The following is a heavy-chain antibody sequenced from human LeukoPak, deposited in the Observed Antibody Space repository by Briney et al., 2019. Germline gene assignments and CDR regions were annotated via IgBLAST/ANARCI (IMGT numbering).Heavy chain of an antibody. CDR2: IYYSGST. CDR3: ARSQDSSGYSPFDC. V-gene: IGHV4-59*01. J-gene: IGHJ4*02. D-gene: IGHD3-22*01. CDR1: GGSISGCY. Sequence: SETLSLTCTVSGGSISGCYWSWIRQPPGKGLEWIGYIYYSGSTNYNPSLKSRVTISVDTAKNQFSLKLTSVTAADTAVYYCARSQDSSGYSPFDCWGQGTLVTVSS.